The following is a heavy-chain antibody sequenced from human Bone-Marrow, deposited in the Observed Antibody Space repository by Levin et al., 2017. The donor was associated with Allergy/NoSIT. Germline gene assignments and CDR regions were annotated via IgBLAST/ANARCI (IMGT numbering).Heavy chain of an antibody. D-gene: IGHD6-19*01. J-gene: IGHJ4*02. CDR2: ISWNRNVI. V-gene: IGHV3-9*01. CDR3: VKDIEGVAGTGYFDS. CDR1: GLTFSSYA. Sequence: SLKISCAASGLTFSSYAMSWVRQAPGKGLEWVSGISWNRNVIGYAESVKGRFTISRDYVKSFLYLQMNSLRADDTAFYYCVKDIEGVAGTGYFDSWGQGTLVTVSS.